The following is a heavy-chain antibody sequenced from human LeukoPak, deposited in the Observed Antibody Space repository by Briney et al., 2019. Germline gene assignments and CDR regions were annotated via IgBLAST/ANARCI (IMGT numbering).Heavy chain of an antibody. CDR2: INHSGST. CDR1: GGSFSGYY. J-gene: IGHJ4*02. D-gene: IGHD3-3*01. V-gene: IGHV4-34*01. Sequence: RASETLSLTCAVYGGSFSGYYWSWIRQPPGKGLEWIGEINHSGSTNYNPSLKSRVTISVDTSKNQFSLKLSSVTAADTAVYYCARVPIRYDFWSGYRYYFDYWGQGTLVTVSS. CDR3: ARVPIRYDFWSGYRYYFDY.